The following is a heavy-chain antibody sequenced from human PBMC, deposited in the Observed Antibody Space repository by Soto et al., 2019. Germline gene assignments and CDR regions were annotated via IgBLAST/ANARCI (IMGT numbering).Heavy chain of an antibody. J-gene: IGHJ4*02. CDR2: IYYSGST. Sequence: QVQLQESGPGLVKPSQTLSLTCTVSGGSISSGGYYWSWIRQHPGKGLEWIGYIYYSGSTYYNPSLKTRATTSVCSSTNQFSLNLRFLIAADSAVFYCTSDGVVVGATAADYWGQGTLVTVSS. V-gene: IGHV4-31*03. D-gene: IGHD1-26*01. CDR3: TSDGVVVGATAADY. CDR1: GGSISSGGYY.